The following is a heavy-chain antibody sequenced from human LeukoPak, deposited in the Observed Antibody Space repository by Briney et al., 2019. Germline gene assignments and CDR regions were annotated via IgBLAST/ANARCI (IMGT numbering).Heavy chain of an antibody. J-gene: IGHJ3*02. V-gene: IGHV3-66*01. CDR2: TYSGGNT. CDR3: ARVNILTGSDAFDI. Sequence: GGSLTLSCAVSGFAVSLNYMSWVRQAPGKGLEWVSITYSGGNTYYAESVKDRFSVPRDNSRNTLYLQLNNLRAEDTAVYYCARVNILTGSDAFDIWGQGTMVTVSS. D-gene: IGHD3-9*01. CDR1: GFAVSLNY.